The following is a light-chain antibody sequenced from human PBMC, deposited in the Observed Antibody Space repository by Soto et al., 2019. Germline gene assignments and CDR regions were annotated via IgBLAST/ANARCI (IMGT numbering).Light chain of an antibody. CDR2: AVF. V-gene: IGKV1-9*01. Sequence: DIQLTQSPSFLSASVGDRVTITCRASQDISNFLAWFQQKPGRPPKLLIYAVFTLQSGVPSRFSGSGSGAEFTLTISSLQPEDFATYYCQQLDSYPLTFGGGTKVEIK. CDR3: QQLDSYPLT. J-gene: IGKJ4*01. CDR1: QDISNF.